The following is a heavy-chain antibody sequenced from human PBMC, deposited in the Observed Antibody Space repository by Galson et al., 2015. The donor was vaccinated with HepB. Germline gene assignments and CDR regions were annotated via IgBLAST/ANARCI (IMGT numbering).Heavy chain of an antibody. CDR1: GFTFSSYS. CDR3: ARGSNGCCGGDCYWFLDY. Sequence: SLRLSCAASGFTFSSYSMNWVRQAPGKGLEWVSYISSSSSTTYYADSVKGRFTITRDNAKNSLYLQMISLRAEDTAVYYCARGSNGCCGGDCYWFLDYWGQGTLVTVSS. D-gene: IGHD2-21*01. CDR2: ISSSSSTT. V-gene: IGHV3-48*01. J-gene: IGHJ4*02.